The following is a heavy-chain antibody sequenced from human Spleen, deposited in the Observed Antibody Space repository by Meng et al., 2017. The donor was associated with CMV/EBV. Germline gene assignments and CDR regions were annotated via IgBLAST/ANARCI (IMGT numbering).Heavy chain of an antibody. CDR3: ARSPGYWSLDY. V-gene: IGHV4-4*01. J-gene: IGHJ4*02. CDR1: GYFIRSNKW. CDR2: ISHNGIT. Sequence: LTCAVSGYFIRSNKWWSWVRQTPGKGLEWIGEISHNGITKYNPSLKSRVTISLEKTNNHFSLMLTSVTAADTGVYFCARSPGYWSLDYWGQGTLVTVSS. D-gene: IGHD2-8*02.